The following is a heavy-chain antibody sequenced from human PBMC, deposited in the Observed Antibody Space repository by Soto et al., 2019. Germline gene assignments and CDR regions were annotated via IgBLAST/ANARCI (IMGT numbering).Heavy chain of an antibody. Sequence: QITLKESGPTLVKPTQTLTLTCTFSGFSLSTFDVGVGWSRQPPRKALEWLAVIYWDDDKRYSPSLKSRLTVTKDTSKNQVVLRMNNMDPVDTATYYCAHASGGGNYAYFDYWGQGTLGTVSS. CDR3: AHASGGGNYAYFDY. CDR2: IYWDDDK. V-gene: IGHV2-5*02. D-gene: IGHD4-4*01. J-gene: IGHJ4*02. CDR1: GFSLSTFDVG.